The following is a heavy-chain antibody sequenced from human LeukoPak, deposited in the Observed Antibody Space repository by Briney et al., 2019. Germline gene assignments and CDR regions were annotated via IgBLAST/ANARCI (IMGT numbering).Heavy chain of an antibody. V-gene: IGHV3-21*01. CDR2: ISYRNSYI. CDR1: GFTFSSYN. D-gene: IGHD6-19*01. CDR3: ARGDTSGDPLYVAPDI. J-gene: IGHJ3*02. Sequence: GGSLRLSCVASGFTFSSYNMTWVRQAPGKGLEWVSSISYRNSYIYYADSVKGRFTISRDNAKNSLYLQMTSLRAEDTAVYYCARGDTSGDPLYVAPDIWGQGTMVTVSS.